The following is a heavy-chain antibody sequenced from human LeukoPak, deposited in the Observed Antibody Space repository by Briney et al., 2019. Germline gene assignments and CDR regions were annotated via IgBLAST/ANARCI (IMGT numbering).Heavy chain of an antibody. D-gene: IGHD3-3*01. CDR3: ARECYDFWSGYYNGGYNWFDP. J-gene: IGHJ5*02. Sequence: GASVKVSCKASGYTFTSYGISWVRQAPGQGLEWMGRISAYNGNTNYAQKLQGRVTMTTDTSTSTAHMELRSLRSDDTAVYYCARECYDFWSGYYNGGYNWFDPWGQGTLVTVSS. V-gene: IGHV1-18*01. CDR2: ISAYNGNT. CDR1: GYTFTSYG.